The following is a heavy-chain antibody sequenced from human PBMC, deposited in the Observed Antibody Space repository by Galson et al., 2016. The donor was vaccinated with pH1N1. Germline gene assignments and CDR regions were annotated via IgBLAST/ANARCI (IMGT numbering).Heavy chain of an antibody. Sequence: SVKVSCKASGGTFSSYGISWVRQAPGQGLECMGGIIPIFDTPKYAQKFQGRVTITADESTSTAYMELSSLRSEDTAVYYCAREDYYDTDLIAWYFDLWGRGTLVTVSS. CDR1: GGTFSSYG. CDR2: IIPIFDTP. CDR3: AREDYYDTDLIAWYFDL. D-gene: IGHD3-22*01. J-gene: IGHJ2*01. V-gene: IGHV1-69*13.